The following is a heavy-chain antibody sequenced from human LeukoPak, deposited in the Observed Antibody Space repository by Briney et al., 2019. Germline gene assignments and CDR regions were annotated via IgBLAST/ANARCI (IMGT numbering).Heavy chain of an antibody. D-gene: IGHD1-26*01. Sequence: PGGSLRLSCAASGFTFDDYAMHWVRQAPGKGLEWVSGISWNSVSIGYADSVKGRFTISRDNAKNSLYLQMNSLRAEDTALYYCAKGDSGSYVRPADYWGQGTLVTVSS. V-gene: IGHV3-9*01. CDR1: GFTFDDYA. J-gene: IGHJ4*02. CDR2: ISWNSVSI. CDR3: AKGDSGSYVRPADY.